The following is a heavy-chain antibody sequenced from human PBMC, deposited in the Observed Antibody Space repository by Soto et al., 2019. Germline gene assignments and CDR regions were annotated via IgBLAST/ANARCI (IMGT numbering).Heavy chain of an antibody. CDR2: IYYSGST. V-gene: IGHV4-31*01. Sequence: QVQLQESGPGLVKPSQTLSLTCTVSGGSISSGGYYWSWIRQHPGKGLEWIGYIYYSGSTYYNPSLKILVTISVDTSKNQFALKLSSVTAAYTAVYYCASSITAGKSIDACDIWGQGTIVTVSS. CDR1: GGSISSGGYY. D-gene: IGHD6-19*01. J-gene: IGHJ3*02. CDR3: ASSITAGKSIDACDI.